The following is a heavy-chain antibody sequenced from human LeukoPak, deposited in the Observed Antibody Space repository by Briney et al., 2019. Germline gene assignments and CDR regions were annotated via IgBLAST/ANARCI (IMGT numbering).Heavy chain of an antibody. Sequence: PSETLSLTCTVSGGSISSYYWSWIRQPPGKGLEWIGYIYYSGSTNYNPSLKSRGTISVDTSKSHFSLRLYSVTAADTAVYYCARGRVKYQLLSAFDIWGQGTMVTVSS. V-gene: IGHV4-59*01. CDR1: GGSISSYY. J-gene: IGHJ3*02. CDR2: IYYSGST. CDR3: ARGRVKYQLLSAFDI. D-gene: IGHD2-2*01.